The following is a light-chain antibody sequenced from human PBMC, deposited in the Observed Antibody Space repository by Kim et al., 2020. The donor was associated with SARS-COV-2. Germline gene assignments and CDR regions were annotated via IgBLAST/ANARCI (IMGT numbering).Light chain of an antibody. Sequence: GDRVTITCRASQDISNDLAWFQLKPGKAPKLLIYSASALQPGVPSRFSGSGSGTDFTLTVTSLQPEDVATYYCQKCDSAPWTFGQGTKVDIK. J-gene: IGKJ1*01. V-gene: IGKV1-27*01. CDR1: QDISND. CDR3: QKCDSAPWT. CDR2: SAS.